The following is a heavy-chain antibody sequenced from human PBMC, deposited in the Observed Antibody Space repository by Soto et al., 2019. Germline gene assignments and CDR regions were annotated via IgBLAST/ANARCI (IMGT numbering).Heavy chain of an antibody. CDR2: LSGSGGST. J-gene: IGHJ5*02. CDR3: AKYRIVGSTPCVDH. CDR1: GFTFSSYA. D-gene: IGHD1-26*01. V-gene: IGHV3-23*01. Sequence: EVQLLESGGGLVQPGGSLRLSCAASGFTFSSYAMSWVRQAPGKGLEWVSALSGSGGSTYYADSVKGRFPIPRDNSKNPLYLQMKRLRAEDPAVYYFAKYRIVGSTPCVDHWGQGTLVTVSS.